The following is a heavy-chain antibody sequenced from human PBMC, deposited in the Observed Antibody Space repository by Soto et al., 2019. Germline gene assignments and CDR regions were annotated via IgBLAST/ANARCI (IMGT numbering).Heavy chain of an antibody. V-gene: IGHV3-33*06. CDR3: AKDEGRYTYGLRDC. J-gene: IGHJ4*02. D-gene: IGHD5-18*01. CDR2: IWYDGSYK. CDR1: GFTFINYG. Sequence: GGSLRLSCAASGFTFINYGMHLVRQAPGKGLEWVAVIWYDGSYKYYADSVKGRFTISRDNSRTTLYLQMNSLRAEDTAVYYCAKDEGRYTYGLRDCRGQGTLVTVSS.